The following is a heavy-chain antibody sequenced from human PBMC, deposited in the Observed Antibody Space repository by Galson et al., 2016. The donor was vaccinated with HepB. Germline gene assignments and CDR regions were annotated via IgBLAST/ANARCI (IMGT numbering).Heavy chain of an antibody. CDR2: ISSGGVTT. V-gene: IGHV3-23*01. Sequence: SLRLSCAASGFTFSSYAMSWVRQAPGKGLEWVSAISSGGVTTYYADSVKGRFTISRDNSKNTLYLQMTSLRADDTALYYCAQGGIWHYFDYWGRGTLVAVSS. J-gene: IGHJ4*02. CDR1: GFTFSSYA. D-gene: IGHD6-13*01. CDR3: AQGGIWHYFDY.